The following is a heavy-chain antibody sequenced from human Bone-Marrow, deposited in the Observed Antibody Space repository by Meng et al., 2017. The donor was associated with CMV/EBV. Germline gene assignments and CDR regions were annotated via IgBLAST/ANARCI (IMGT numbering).Heavy chain of an antibody. J-gene: IGHJ4*02. CDR2: ISGSGGST. V-gene: IGHV3-23*01. D-gene: IGHD3-3*01. CDR3: AKADLWSAYPPTAFDY. Sequence: GGSLRLSCAASGFSFSDYAMNWVRQAPGNGLEWVSSISGSGGSTYYADSVKGRFTISRDNSKNTLYLQMNSLRAEDTAVYYCAKADLWSAYPPTAFDYWGQGTLVTVSS. CDR1: GFSFSDYA.